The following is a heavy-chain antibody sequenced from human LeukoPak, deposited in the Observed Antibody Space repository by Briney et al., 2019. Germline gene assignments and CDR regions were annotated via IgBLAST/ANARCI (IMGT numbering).Heavy chain of an antibody. CDR2: IYTSGST. CDR3: ANTPPRAEYYDFWSGYSNWFDP. Sequence: SETLSLTCTVSGGSISSYYWSWIRQPAGKGLEWIGRIYTSGSTYYNPSLKSRVTISVDTSKNQFSLKLSSVTAADTAVYYCANTPPRAEYYDFWSGYSNWFDPWGQGTLVTVSS. D-gene: IGHD3-3*01. CDR1: GGSISSYY. J-gene: IGHJ5*02. V-gene: IGHV4-4*07.